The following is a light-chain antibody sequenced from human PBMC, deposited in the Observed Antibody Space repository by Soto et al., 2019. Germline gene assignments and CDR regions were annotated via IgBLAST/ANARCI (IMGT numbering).Light chain of an antibody. CDR3: QQSYSTART. J-gene: IGKJ2*01. CDR2: AVS. CDR1: QSISNY. Sequence: DIQMTQSPSSLSASVGDRVTITCRASQSISNYLNWYQQKPGKAPNLLIYAVSSLRSGVPSRFSGSGSGTDLTLTISSLQPEDFATYYCQQSYSTARTFGQGTKLEIK. V-gene: IGKV1-39*01.